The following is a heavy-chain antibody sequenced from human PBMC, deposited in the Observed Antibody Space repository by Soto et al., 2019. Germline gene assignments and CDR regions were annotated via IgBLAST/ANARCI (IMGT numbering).Heavy chain of an antibody. V-gene: IGHV1-24*01. CDR1: GYTLTELS. D-gene: IGHD3-3*01. Sequence: ASVKVSCKVSGYTLTELSMHWVRQAPGKGLEWMGGFDPEDGETIYAQKFQGRVTMTEDTSTDTAYMELSSLRSEDTAVYYCATASLTIFGVVIDAFDIWGQGTMGTVSS. CDR2: FDPEDGET. CDR3: ATASLTIFGVVIDAFDI. J-gene: IGHJ3*02.